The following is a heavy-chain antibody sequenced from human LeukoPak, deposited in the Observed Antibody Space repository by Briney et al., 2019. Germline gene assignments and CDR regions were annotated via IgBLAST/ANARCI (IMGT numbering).Heavy chain of an antibody. CDR3: ARGWKGIQLWLGPGDY. Sequence: SETLSLTCAVYGGSFSGYYWSWIRQPPGKGLEWIGEINHSGSNNYNPSLKSRVTISVDTSKNQFSLKLSSVTAADTAVYYCARGWKGIQLWLGPGDYWGQGTLVTVSS. D-gene: IGHD5-18*01. CDR2: INHSGSN. J-gene: IGHJ4*02. CDR1: GGSFSGYY. V-gene: IGHV4-34*01.